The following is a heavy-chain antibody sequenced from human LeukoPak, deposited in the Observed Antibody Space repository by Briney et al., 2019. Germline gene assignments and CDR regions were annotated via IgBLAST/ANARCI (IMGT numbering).Heavy chain of an antibody. CDR3: ARDVSDY. CDR2: TTTYNGNT. J-gene: IGHJ4*02. CDR1: HYSITTHI. Sequence: AALSVSCTASHYSITTHITRSVRHGLQQGLEWMRCTTTYNGNTNYAQQLQGRVTMTTDTSTSTAYMELRSLRSDDTAVYYCARDVSDYWGQGTLVTVSS. V-gene: IGHV1-18*01.